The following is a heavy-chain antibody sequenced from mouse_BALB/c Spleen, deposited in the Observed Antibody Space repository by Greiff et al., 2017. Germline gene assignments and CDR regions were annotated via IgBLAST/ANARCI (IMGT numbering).Heavy chain of an antibody. CDR1: GYTFSSYW. D-gene: IGHD2-3*01. CDR2: ILPGSGST. V-gene: IGHV1-9*01. Sequence: VQLQQSGAELMKPGASVKISCKATGYTFSSYWIEWVKQRPGHGLEWIGEILPGSGSTNYNEKFKGKATFTADTSSNAAYMQLSSLTSEDSAVYYCARSRGYYEAMDYWGQGTSVTVSS. CDR3: ARSRGYYEAMDY. J-gene: IGHJ4*01.